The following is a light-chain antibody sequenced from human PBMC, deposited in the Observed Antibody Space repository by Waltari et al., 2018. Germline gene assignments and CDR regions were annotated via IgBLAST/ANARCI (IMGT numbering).Light chain of an antibody. CDR1: TSNIEYDP. CDR3: AAWDDSLNGWV. CDR2: TDY. V-gene: IGLV1-44*01. Sequence: QSVLTQPPSASGTPGQRVTISCSVSTSNIEYDPVNWYQQLPGTAPKLLIYTDYHRPSGVPDRFSGSRSGTSASLAISGLQSEDEADYYCAAWDDSLNGWVFGGGTRLTVL. J-gene: IGLJ3*02.